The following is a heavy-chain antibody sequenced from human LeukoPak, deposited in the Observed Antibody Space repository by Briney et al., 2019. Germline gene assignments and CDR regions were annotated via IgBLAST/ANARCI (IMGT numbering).Heavy chain of an antibody. CDR2: INPSGGST. CDR1: GYTFTSYY. D-gene: IGHD6-19*01. J-gene: IGHJ3*02. CDR3: ARALGYSSGWYEGGDAFDI. V-gene: IGHV1-46*01. Sequence: ASVKVSCTASGYTFTSYYMHWVRQAPGQGLEWMGIINPSGGSTSYAQKFQGRVTMTRDTSTSTVYMELSSLRSEDTAMYYCARALGYSSGWYEGGDAFDIWGQGTMVTVSS.